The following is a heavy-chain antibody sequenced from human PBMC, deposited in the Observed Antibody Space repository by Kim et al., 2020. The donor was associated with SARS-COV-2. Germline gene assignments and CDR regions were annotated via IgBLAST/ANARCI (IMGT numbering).Heavy chain of an antibody. CDR1: GFTFSSYA. Sequence: GGSLRLFCAASGFTFSSYAMHWVRQAPGKGLEWVAVISYDGSNKYYADSVKGRFTISRDNSKNTLYLQMNSLRAEDTAVYYCARDPPTDILTGSYFDYWGQGTLVTVSS. J-gene: IGHJ4*02. V-gene: IGHV3-30*04. CDR2: ISYDGSNK. D-gene: IGHD3-9*01. CDR3: ARDPPTDILTGSYFDY.